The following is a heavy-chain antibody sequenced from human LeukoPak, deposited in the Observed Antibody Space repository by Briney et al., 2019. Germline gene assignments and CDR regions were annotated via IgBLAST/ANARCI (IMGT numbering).Heavy chain of an antibody. CDR3: ARGAMTSASSGYYPDYYNYMDV. Sequence: PSETLSLTCTVSGGSISSYYWSWIRQPPGKGLEWIGYIFYSGSTNYNPSLKSRVTMSVDTSKNQFSLKLSSVTAADTAVYYCARGAMTSASSGYYPDYYNYMDVWGKGTTVTVSS. CDR2: IFYSGST. J-gene: IGHJ6*03. V-gene: IGHV4-59*01. D-gene: IGHD3-22*01. CDR1: GGSISSYY.